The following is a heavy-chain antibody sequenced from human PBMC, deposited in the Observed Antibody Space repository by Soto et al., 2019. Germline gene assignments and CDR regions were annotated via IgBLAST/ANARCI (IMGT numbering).Heavy chain of an antibody. CDR3: GRVRLVGRMSTVDY. D-gene: IGHD4-4*01. V-gene: IGHV3-72*01. Sequence: EVQLVESGGGLVQPGGSLRLSCAASGFTFSDHYMDWVCQAPGKGLEWVGRIRNKANSYFTQYAASVKGRFTISRDVSKNSLYLEMNSLKTEDTAGYYCGRVRLVGRMSTVDYWGQGSLVTVSS. CDR1: GFTFSDHY. J-gene: IGHJ4*02. CDR2: IRNKANSYFT.